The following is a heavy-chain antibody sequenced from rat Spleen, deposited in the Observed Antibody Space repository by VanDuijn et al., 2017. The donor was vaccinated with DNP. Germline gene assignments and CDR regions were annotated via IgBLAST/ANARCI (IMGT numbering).Heavy chain of an antibody. CDR3: AKDAFDY. J-gene: IGHJ2*01. CDR2: ISSSGGST. CDR1: GFTFNNYW. V-gene: IGHV5-31*01. Sequence: EVQLVESGGDLVRPGRSLKLSCVAFGFTFNNYWMTWIRQVPGKGLEWVASISSSGGSTYHPDSVKGRFTISRDNPKNTLHRQMESLRSEDPATYYCAKDAFDYWGQGVMVTVSS.